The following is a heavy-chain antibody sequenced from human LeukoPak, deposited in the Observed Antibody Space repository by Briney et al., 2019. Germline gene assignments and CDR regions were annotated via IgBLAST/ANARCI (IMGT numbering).Heavy chain of an antibody. CDR3: ARVDGSADY. V-gene: IGHV1-46*01. D-gene: IGHD3-22*01. CDR1: GYTFTAYY. CDR2: INPSSENT. J-gene: IGHJ4*02. Sequence: ASVKVSCKASGYTFTAYYIHWVRHAPGQGLEYMGVINPSSENTRYTQRFRGRVTMTRDTSTSTVYMELSSLRSEDTAVYFCARVDGSADYWGQGTLVTVSS.